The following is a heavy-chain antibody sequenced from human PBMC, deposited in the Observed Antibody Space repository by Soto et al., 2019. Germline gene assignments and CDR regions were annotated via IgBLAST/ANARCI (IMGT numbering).Heavy chain of an antibody. CDR2: ISQSGNT. V-gene: IGHV4-34*01. CDR3: ARAPKVSGSSQTRPDF. D-gene: IGHD6-6*01. CDR1: SGSFSCYY. Sequence: PSETLSLTCCIYSGSFSCYYWSGSRQPPGKGLEWIGEISQSGNTNYSPSLKRRVSISIDTSKKQFSLNLASVSAADTAVYYCARAPKVSGSSQTRPDFWGQGTLVTVSS. J-gene: IGHJ4*02.